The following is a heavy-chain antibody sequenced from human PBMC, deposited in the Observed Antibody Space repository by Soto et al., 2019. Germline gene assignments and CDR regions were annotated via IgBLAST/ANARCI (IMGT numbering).Heavy chain of an antibody. D-gene: IGHD3-10*01. CDR3: ARGNHGSGSYQYYYYYMDV. Sequence: QVQLQESGPGLVKPSETLSLTCTVSGGSISSYYWCWIRQPPGKGLVWIGYIYYSGSTNYNPSLLRRVPISVDTSKHQSALTLSSATAAYTAVYYRARGNHGSGSYQYYYYYMDVWGKGTTVTVSS. J-gene: IGHJ6*03. CDR2: IYYSGST. V-gene: IGHV4-59*01. CDR1: GGSISSYY.